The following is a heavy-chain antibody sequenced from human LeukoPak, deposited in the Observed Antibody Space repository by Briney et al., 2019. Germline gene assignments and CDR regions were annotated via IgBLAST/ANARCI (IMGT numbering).Heavy chain of an antibody. CDR1: GGTFSSYA. J-gene: IGHJ4*02. CDR3: ARDDLPYYGSGRSFDY. D-gene: IGHD3-10*01. Sequence: PVKVSCKASGGTFSSYAISWVRQAPGQGLEWMGGIIPIFGTANYAQKFQGRVTITTDESTSTAYMELSSLRSEDTAVYYCARDDLPYYGSGRSFDYWGQGTLVTVSS. V-gene: IGHV1-69*05. CDR2: IIPIFGTA.